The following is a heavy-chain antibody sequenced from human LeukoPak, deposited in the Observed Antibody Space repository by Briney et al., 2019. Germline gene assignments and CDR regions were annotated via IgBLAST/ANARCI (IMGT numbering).Heavy chain of an antibody. V-gene: IGHV3-33*06. CDR3: AKDAQRGFDYSNSLEY. CDR2: IWSDGTNQ. Sequence: GGSLRLSCAAAGFTFSHYGMHWVRQAPGKGLEWVAVIWSDGTNQYYAESVKGRFTTSRDDSAKTVYLQMNSLRREDTGVYYCAKDAQRGFDYSNSLEYWGQGTPVTVST. CDR1: GFTFSHYG. D-gene: IGHD4-11*01. J-gene: IGHJ4*02.